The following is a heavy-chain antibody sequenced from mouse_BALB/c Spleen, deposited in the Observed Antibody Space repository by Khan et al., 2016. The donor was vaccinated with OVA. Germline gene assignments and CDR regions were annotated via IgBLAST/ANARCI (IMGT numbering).Heavy chain of an antibody. J-gene: IGHJ4*01. CDR2: IYPGTGST. D-gene: IGHD1-1*01. CDR1: GYIFTSYW. V-gene: IGHV1S132*01. Sequence: VQLQESGAELVRPGASVKLSCKTSGYIFTSYWIHWVKQRFGQGLEWIARIYPGTGSTYYHEKLKGKATLTADKSSSPAYMQLSSLKSEDSAVYLSAYDCGRNAAIDYWGQGTTVTVSS. CDR3: AYDCGRNAAIDY.